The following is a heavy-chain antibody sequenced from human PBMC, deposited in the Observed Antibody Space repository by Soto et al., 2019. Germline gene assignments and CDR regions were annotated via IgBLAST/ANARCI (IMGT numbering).Heavy chain of an antibody. Sequence: QVQLVESGGGVVQPGRSLRLSCAASGFTFSSYGMHWVRQAPGKGLEWVAVIWYDGSNKYYADSVKGRFTISRDNSKNTLYLQMNSLRAEDTAVYYCARDMSDSSSWYYGSISSGFDYWGQGTLVTVSS. V-gene: IGHV3-33*01. CDR1: GFTFSSYG. CDR2: IWYDGSNK. CDR3: ARDMSDSSSWYYGSISSGFDY. D-gene: IGHD6-13*01. J-gene: IGHJ4*02.